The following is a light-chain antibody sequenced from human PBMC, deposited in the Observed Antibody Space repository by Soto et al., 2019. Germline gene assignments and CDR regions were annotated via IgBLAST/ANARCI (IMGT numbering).Light chain of an antibody. J-gene: IGLJ2*01. V-gene: IGLV1-47*01. CDR2: RNN. Sequence: QSVLTQAPSASGAPGQRVFISCSGSSPNIGSNYVYWYQQFPGTAPKLLILRNNQRPSGVPDRFSASKSDTSASLAISGLRSEDEADYHCAAWDDNLRSVVFGGGTKLTVL. CDR1: SPNIGSNY. CDR3: AAWDDNLRSVV.